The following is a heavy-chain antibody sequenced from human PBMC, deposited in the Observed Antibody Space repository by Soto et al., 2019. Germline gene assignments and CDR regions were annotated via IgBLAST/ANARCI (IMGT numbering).Heavy chain of an antibody. D-gene: IGHD6-19*01. J-gene: IGHJ4*02. CDR3: YSSGW. CDR2: VSDDGVTK. Sequence: QVQLVESGGGVVQPGRSLRLSCAASGFTFGSFAMHWVRQAPGKGLEWVALVSDDGVTKYYADSVTSRFTISRDNSKNTLYLEMNSLRTEDTAVYYGYSSGWWGQGTLVTVSS. V-gene: IGHV3-30*04. CDR1: GFTFGSFA.